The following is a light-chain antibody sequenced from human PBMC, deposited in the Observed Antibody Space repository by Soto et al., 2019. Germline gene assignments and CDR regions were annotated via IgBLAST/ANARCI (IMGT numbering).Light chain of an antibody. CDR2: EVS. CDR1: SSDVGGHNY. V-gene: IGLV2-8*01. CDR3: SSTAGNNNLV. Sequence: QSALTQSPSASGSPGQSVTISCTGTSSDVGGHNYVSWYQHHPGKAPKLIIYEVSERPSGVPDRFSGSKSGNTASLTVSGLQAEDEAVYYCSSTAGNNNLVFGGGTKVTVL. J-gene: IGLJ3*02.